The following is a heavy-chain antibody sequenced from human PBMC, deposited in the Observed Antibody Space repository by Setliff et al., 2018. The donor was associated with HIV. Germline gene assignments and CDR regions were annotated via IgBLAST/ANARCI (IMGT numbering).Heavy chain of an antibody. V-gene: IGHV4-59*01. CDR3: AREDYYYYGMDV. CDR2: IYYSGRT. Sequence: SETLSLTCSVSGGSISGYYWNWIRQPPGKGLEWIGCIYYSGRTTYNSSLKSRVTISLDTSKKQFSLKLSSVTAADTAVYYCAREDYYYYGMDVWGQGTTVTVSS. J-gene: IGHJ6*02. CDR1: GGSISGYY.